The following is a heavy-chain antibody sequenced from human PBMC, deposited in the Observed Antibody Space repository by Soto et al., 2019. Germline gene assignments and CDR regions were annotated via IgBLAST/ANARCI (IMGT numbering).Heavy chain of an antibody. CDR1: GFTFRSYV. D-gene: IGHD3-16*01. J-gene: IGHJ4*02. V-gene: IGHV3-33*05. CDR2: TSYDGSNN. Sequence: QVQLVESGGGVVQPGTSLRLSCVGSGFTFRSYVILWVRQAPGKGLEWVALTSYDGSNNFYGDSVKGRFTISRHNSRNTVELPMDSLTFEDTALYYCARWGTTGGLDVWGQGTLVSLSS. CDR3: ARWGTTGGLDV.